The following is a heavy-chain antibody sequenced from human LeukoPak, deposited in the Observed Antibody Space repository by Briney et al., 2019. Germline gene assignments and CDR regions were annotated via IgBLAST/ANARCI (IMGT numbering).Heavy chain of an antibody. CDR2: TSESGGST. D-gene: IGHD2-15*01. V-gene: IGHV3-23*01. CDR1: GFTFTSYA. Sequence: GRSLRLSCVASGFTFTSYAMSWVRRAPGKGLEWVSATSESGGSTYYADSVKGRFTISRDNSKNTLYLQMNSLRAEDTAVYYCAKTSGGNYWGQGTLVTVSS. J-gene: IGHJ4*02. CDR3: AKTSGGNY.